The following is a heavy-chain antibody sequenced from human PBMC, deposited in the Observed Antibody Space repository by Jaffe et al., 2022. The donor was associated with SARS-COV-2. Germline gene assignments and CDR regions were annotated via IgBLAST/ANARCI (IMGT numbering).Heavy chain of an antibody. Sequence: EVQLLESGGGLVQPGGSLRLSCAASGFTFSSYAMSWVRQAPGKGLEWVSAISGSGGSTYYADSVKGRFTISRDNSKNTLYLQMNSLRAEDTAVYYCAKDNYDSSGYYQVMPYYFDYWGQGTLVTVSS. J-gene: IGHJ4*02. CDR1: GFTFSSYA. CDR3: AKDNYDSSGYYQVMPYYFDY. V-gene: IGHV3-23*01. D-gene: IGHD3-22*01. CDR2: ISGSGGST.